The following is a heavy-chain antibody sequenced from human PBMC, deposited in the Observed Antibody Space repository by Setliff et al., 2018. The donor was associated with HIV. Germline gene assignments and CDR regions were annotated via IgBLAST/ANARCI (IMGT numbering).Heavy chain of an antibody. V-gene: IGHV1-69*10. CDR3: ARGPEEGDCSGGSCYGNFDP. CDR2: VIPILGVA. Sequence: ASVKVSCKASGGTFNTYVISWLRQAPGQGLEWMGGVIPILGVANYAQKFQGRLTITADKSTNTAYMELSSLKSDDTAVYYCARGPEEGDCSGGSCYGNFDPWGQGTLVTVSS. CDR1: GGTFNTYV. D-gene: IGHD2-15*01. J-gene: IGHJ5*02.